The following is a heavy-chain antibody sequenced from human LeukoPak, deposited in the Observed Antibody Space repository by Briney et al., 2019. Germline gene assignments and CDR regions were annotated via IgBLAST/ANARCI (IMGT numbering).Heavy chain of an antibody. Sequence: PGGSLRLSCAASGFTFSSYGMHWVRQAPDKGLEWVAFIRYDGSNKYYADSVKGRFTISRDNSKNTLYLQMNSLRAEDTAVYYCAKDDSLTTKNYYYYYYMDVWGKGTTVTVSS. V-gene: IGHV3-30*02. J-gene: IGHJ6*03. CDR1: GFTFSSYG. D-gene: IGHD4-11*01. CDR2: IRYDGSNK. CDR3: AKDDSLTTKNYYYYYYMDV.